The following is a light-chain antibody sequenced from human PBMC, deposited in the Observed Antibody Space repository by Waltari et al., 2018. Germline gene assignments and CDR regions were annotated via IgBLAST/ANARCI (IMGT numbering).Light chain of an antibody. CDR1: QSLNKNF. Sequence: EIVLTQSPGTLSLSPGERVTLSCRASQSLNKNFLAWYQQKLGQAPRLLIYSTSSRAAGIPDRFVGSGSGTDFTLTITRLEPEDFALYHCQQYDTSPYTFGQGTKLEIK. J-gene: IGKJ2*01. CDR2: STS. CDR3: QQYDTSPYT. V-gene: IGKV3-20*01.